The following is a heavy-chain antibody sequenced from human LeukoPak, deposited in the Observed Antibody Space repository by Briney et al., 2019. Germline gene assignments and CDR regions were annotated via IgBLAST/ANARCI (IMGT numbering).Heavy chain of an antibody. CDR3: ARDNWVWFGEFLFDY. D-gene: IGHD3-10*01. CDR2: INPNSGGT. J-gene: IGHJ4*02. CDR1: GYTFTGYY. Sequence: ASVKVSCKASGYTFTGYYMHWVRQAPGQGLEWMGWINPNSGGTNYAQKYQCRVTMTSDTSTSTAYVELSRLRSDDTAVYYCARDNWVWFGEFLFDYWGQGPLVTVSS. V-gene: IGHV1-2*02.